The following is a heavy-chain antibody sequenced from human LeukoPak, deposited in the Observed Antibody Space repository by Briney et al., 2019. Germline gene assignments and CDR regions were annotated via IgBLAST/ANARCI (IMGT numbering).Heavy chain of an antibody. J-gene: IGHJ5*02. CDR2: IYAGDSDT. CDR3: ASAAHGSAWFVP. Sequence: VESLKISCQGSGYSSTTYLIGWVREMPEEGLGWMGIIYAGDSDTRYSPPLQGHVTISADTSISTAYLQWSRLKASNTALYYCASAAHGSAWFVPCGEGTPLTASS. V-gene: IGHV5-51*01. D-gene: IGHD6-13*01. CDR1: GYSSTTYL.